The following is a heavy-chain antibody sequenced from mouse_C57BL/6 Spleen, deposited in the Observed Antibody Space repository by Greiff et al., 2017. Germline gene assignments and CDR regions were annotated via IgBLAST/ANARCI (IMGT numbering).Heavy chain of an antibody. CDR2: IDPSDSET. Sequence: VQLQQPGAELVRPGSSVKLSCKASGYTFTSYWMHWVKQRPIQGLEWIGNIDPSDSETHYNQKFKDKATLTVDKSSSTAYMQLSSLTSEDSAVYYCARGDYGSSYVNAMDYWGQGTSVTVSS. D-gene: IGHD1-1*01. J-gene: IGHJ4*01. CDR3: ARGDYGSSYVNAMDY. CDR1: GYTFTSYW. V-gene: IGHV1-52*01.